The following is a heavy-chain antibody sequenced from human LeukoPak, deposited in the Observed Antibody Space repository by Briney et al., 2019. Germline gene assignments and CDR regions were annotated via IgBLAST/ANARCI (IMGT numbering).Heavy chain of an antibody. CDR1: GGSISSYY. CDR2: IYYSGST. Sequence: SETLSLTCTVSGGSISSYYWSWIRQPPGKGLEWIGYIYYSGSTNYNPSLKSRVTISVDTSKNQFSLKLSSVTAADTAVYYCARDRILYYYGVDVWGQGTTVTVSS. V-gene: IGHV4-59*01. J-gene: IGHJ6*02. D-gene: IGHD2-15*01. CDR3: ARDRILYYYGVDV.